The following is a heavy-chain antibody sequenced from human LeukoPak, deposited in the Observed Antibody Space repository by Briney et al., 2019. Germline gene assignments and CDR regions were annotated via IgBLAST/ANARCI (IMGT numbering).Heavy chain of an antibody. CDR2: ISAYNGNT. CDR3: ARDGTYYYDSSGSLVWDY. D-gene: IGHD3-22*01. V-gene: IGHV1-18*01. J-gene: IGHJ4*02. Sequence: ASVKVSCKASGYTFTSYGISWVRQAPGQGLEWMGWISAYNGNTNYVQKLQGRVTMTTDTSTSTAYMELRSLRSDDTAVYYCARDGTYYYDSSGSLVWDYWGQGTLVTVSS. CDR1: GYTFTSYG.